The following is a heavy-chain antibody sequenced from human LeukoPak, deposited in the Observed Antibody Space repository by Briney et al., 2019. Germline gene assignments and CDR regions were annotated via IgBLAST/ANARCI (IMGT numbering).Heavy chain of an antibody. CDR1: GGSISSYY. Sequence: PSETLSLTCTVSGGSISSYYWSWIRQPAGKGLEWIGRIYTSGSTNYNPSLKSRVTISVDTSKNQFSLKLSSVTAADTAVYYCARASFYYDSSGYSIAFDIWGQGTMVTVSS. CDR3: ARASFYYDSSGYSIAFDI. CDR2: IYTSGST. D-gene: IGHD3-22*01. J-gene: IGHJ3*02. V-gene: IGHV4-4*07.